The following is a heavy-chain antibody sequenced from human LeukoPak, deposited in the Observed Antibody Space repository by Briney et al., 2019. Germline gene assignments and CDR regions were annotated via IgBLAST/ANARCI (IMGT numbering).Heavy chain of an antibody. V-gene: IGHV3-30*02. CDR2: LPYDGSYT. D-gene: IGHD3-22*01. J-gene: IGHJ4*02. CDR3: ARTYYYDTVLLDY. Sequence: PGGSLRLSCAASGFTFSRYGIHWVRQAPRKGLEWVTFLPYDGSYTSYADSVKGRFTISRDNSKNTLYLQMNSLRAEDTAVYYCARTYYYDTVLLDYWGQGTLVTVSS. CDR1: GFTFSRYG.